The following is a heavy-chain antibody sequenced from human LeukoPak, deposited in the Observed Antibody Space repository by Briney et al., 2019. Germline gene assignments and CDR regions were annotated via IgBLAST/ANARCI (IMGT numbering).Heavy chain of an antibody. CDR3: ARDHYYNSSGHNYFDY. CDR2: IYTSGST. CDR1: GGSISRGSYY. J-gene: IGHJ4*02. V-gene: IGHV4-61*02. Sequence: SETLSLTCTVSGGSISRGSYYWSWIRQPAGKGLEWIGRIYTSGSTNYNPSLKSPVTISVDKSKNQFYLKLSSVTAADTAVYYCARDHYYNSSGHNYFDYWGQGTLVTVSS. D-gene: IGHD3-22*01.